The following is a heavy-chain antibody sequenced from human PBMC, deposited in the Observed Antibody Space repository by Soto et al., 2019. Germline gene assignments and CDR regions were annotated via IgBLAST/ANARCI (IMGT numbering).Heavy chain of an antibody. CDR2: ISYEGRIQ. Sequence: QVQLVESGGGVVQPGRSLRLSCTASGFTFSSYGMQWVRQAPGKGLEWVAVISYEGRIQYYADSVKGRFTISRDNSKDTFFLQMNSLRAEDTAVYYCAKEGTTKRSYYFDFWGQGTLVTVSS. D-gene: IGHD1-26*01. J-gene: IGHJ4*02. CDR3: AKEGTTKRSYYFDF. V-gene: IGHV3-30*18. CDR1: GFTFSSYG.